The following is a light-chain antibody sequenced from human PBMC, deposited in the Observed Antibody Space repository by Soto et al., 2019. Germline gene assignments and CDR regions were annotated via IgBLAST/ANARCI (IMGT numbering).Light chain of an antibody. V-gene: IGKV1-9*01. CDR3: QQLNSFPIT. J-gene: IGKJ5*01. CDR2: AAS. CDR1: QSIISY. Sequence: DIQMTQSPSSLSASVGDRVTITCRTSQSIISYLNWYQQKPGRAPKLLIYAASTLQSGVPSRFSGSGSGTEFTLTITSLQPEDFATYYCQQLNSFPITFGQGTRLEIK.